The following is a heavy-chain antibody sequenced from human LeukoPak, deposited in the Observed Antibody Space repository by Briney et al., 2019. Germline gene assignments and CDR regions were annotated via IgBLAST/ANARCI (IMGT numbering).Heavy chain of an antibody. CDR2: INHSGST. J-gene: IGHJ4*02. D-gene: IGHD1-26*01. V-gene: IGHV4-34*01. CDR3: AIGREYFDY. Sequence: SETLSLTCAVYGGSFSGYYWSWIRQPPGKGLEWIGEINHSGSTNYNPSLKSRVTISVDTSKNQFSLKLSSVTAADTAVYYCAIGREYFDYWGQGTLVTVSS. CDR1: GGSFSGYY.